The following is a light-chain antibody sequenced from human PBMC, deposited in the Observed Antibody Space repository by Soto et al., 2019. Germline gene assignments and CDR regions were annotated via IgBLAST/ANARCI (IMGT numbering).Light chain of an antibody. Sequence: EVVLTQSPGTRSLSPGERATLSCSAVQIVITSYFTWYQQNPGPAPRLLIYDTSSRATGIPDRFSGSGSGTDFTLTISSLEPEAFAVYYCHHYGSSPPWTFGQGTKVDIK. CDR3: HHYGSSPPWT. V-gene: IGKV3-20*01. J-gene: IGKJ1*01. CDR1: QIVITSY. CDR2: DTS.